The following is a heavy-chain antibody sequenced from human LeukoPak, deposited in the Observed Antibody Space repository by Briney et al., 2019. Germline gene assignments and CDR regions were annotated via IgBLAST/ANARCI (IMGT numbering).Heavy chain of an antibody. V-gene: IGHV3-7*03. Sequence: GGSLRLSCAASGFTFSSYWMSWVRQAPGKGLEWVANIKQDGSEKYYVDSVKGRFTISRDNAKNSLYLQMNSLRAEDTAVYYCAKSGYNYGYCGFNWGQGTLVTVSS. CDR2: IKQDGSEK. D-gene: IGHD5-18*01. J-gene: IGHJ4*02. CDR1: GFTFSSYW. CDR3: AKSGYNYGYCGFN.